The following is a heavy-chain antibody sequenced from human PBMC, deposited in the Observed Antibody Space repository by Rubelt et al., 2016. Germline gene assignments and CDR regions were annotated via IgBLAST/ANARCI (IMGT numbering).Heavy chain of an antibody. J-gene: IGHJ3*02. V-gene: IGHV1-3*01. CDR2: ITAGNGNT. D-gene: IGHD6-19*01. Sequence: QVQLVQSGAEVKKPGASVQVSCKASEYSFTKNPIHWVRQAPGQRLEWMGWITAGNGNTQYSQKFQGRGTSTRDTSARTAYMELSSLRSEDTAVYYCAREDTTDRGWYDALDIWGQGTMVTVSS. CDR3: AREDTTDRGWYDALDI. CDR1: EYSFTKNP.